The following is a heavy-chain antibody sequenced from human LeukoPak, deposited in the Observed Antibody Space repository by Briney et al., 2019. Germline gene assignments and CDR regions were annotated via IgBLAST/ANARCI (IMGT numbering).Heavy chain of an antibody. D-gene: IGHD1-7*01. J-gene: IGHJ4*02. Sequence: PPETLSLTCTVSRYSISSGYYWGWIRQPPGKGLEWIGNFYHSGSTFYNPSLKSRVTISLDTSKNQSSLKLNSVTAAHTAEYYGARDSIHRRTTPFDYWGQRTLLTVSS. V-gene: IGHV4-38-2*02. CDR1: RYSISSGYY. CDR2: FYHSGST. CDR3: ARDSIHRRTTPFDY.